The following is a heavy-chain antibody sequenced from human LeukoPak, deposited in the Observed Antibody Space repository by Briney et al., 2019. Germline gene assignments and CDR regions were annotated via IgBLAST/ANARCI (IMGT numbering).Heavy chain of an antibody. Sequence: GGSLRLSCAASGFTFSSYSMNWVRQAPGKGLEWVSYISSSSSTIYYADSVKGRFTISRDNAKNSLYLRMNSLRAEDTAVYYCARAGGIDYWGQGTLVTVSS. CDR2: ISSSSSTI. J-gene: IGHJ4*02. CDR1: GFTFSSYS. D-gene: IGHD3-16*01. CDR3: ARAGGIDY. V-gene: IGHV3-48*01.